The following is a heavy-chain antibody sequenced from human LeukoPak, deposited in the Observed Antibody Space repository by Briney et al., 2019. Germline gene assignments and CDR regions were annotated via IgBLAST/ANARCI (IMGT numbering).Heavy chain of an antibody. D-gene: IGHD7-27*01. J-gene: IGHJ4*02. CDR1: GFTFSSYT. Sequence: GGSLRLSCAAPGFTFSSYTMSWVRQAPGKGLEWVSTITTSDGNTYYADSVKGRFTVSRDNSKNTLFLQMNSLRAEDTAVYYCAKDGGLWVSAHWGDSWGRGTLVTVSS. V-gene: IGHV3-23*01. CDR3: AKDGGLWVSAHWGDS. CDR2: ITTSDGNT.